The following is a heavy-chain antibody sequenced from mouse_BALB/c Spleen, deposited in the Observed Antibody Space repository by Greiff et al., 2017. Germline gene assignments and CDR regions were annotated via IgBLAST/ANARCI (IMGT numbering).Heavy chain of an antibody. CDR1: GYSITSDYA. CDR3: AREAYYGSSPWFAY. D-gene: IGHD1-1*01. CDR2: ISYSGST. Sequence: VQLQQSGPGLVKPSQSLSLTCTVTGYSITSDYAWNWIRQFPGNKLEWMGYISYSGSTSYNPSLKSRISITRDTSKNQFFLQLNSVTTEDTATYYCAREAYYGSSPWFAYWGQGTLVTVSA. J-gene: IGHJ3*01. V-gene: IGHV3-2*02.